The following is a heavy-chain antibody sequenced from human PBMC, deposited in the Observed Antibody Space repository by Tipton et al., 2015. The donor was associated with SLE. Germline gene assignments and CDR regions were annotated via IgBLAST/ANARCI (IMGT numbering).Heavy chain of an antibody. V-gene: IGHV4-59*12. Sequence: TLSLTCTVSGGSLSRYYWSWIRQPPGKGLEWIGYVYYTGSTDYNPSLKSRVTISVDTSKNQFSLKLSSVTAADTAVYYCAEAIQDNAFDIWGQGTMVTVSS. CDR2: VYYTGST. CDR1: GGSLSRYY. J-gene: IGHJ3*02. CDR3: AEAIQDNAFDI.